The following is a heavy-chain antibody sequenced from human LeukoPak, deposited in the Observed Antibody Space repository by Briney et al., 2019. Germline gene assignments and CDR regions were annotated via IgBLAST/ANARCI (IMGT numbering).Heavy chain of an antibody. CDR3: ATSLGPLAEY. V-gene: IGHV3-74*01. J-gene: IGHJ4*02. CDR1: GFAFSSNW. Sequence: PGGSLRLSRAASGFAFSSNWMHWVRQTPGKGLVWVSRINSGGSGTTYADSVEGRFTISRDNAKNMLYLQMNSLRADDTAVYYCATSLGPLAEYWGQGTLVTVSS. CDR2: INSGGSGT. D-gene: IGHD7-27*01.